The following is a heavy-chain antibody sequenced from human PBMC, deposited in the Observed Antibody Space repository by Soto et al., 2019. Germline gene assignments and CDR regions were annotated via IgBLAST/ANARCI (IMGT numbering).Heavy chain of an antibody. V-gene: IGHV4-34*01. J-gene: IGHJ4*01. CDR3: ARGKWEVRFDD. D-gene: IGHD1-26*01. Sequence: SETLSLTCAVYGGSFSGFYWSWIRQPPGKGLEWIGEINQSGSSNYNPSLESRVTISVDTSKNQFSLKMTSATAADTAVYYCARGKWEVRFDDWGQGTLVTVSS. CDR1: GGSFSGFY. CDR2: INQSGSS.